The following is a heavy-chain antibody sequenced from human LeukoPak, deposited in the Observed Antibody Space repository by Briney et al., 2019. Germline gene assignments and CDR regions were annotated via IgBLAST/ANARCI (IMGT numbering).Heavy chain of an antibody. V-gene: IGHV3-23*01. CDR1: GFTPSSYV. CDR2: IIDSGVVT. D-gene: IGHD3-3*01. Sequence: GGSLRLSCAASGFTPSSYVMNGVRQAPRKGREWVSGIIDSGVVTKRADSVKGRFTISRDNSKNTLYLQMNSLRAEDTAVYYCAKIGRSYDFWTGYYEEEVDYMDVWGKGTTVTVSS. CDR3: AKIGRSYDFWTGYYEEEVDYMDV. J-gene: IGHJ6*03.